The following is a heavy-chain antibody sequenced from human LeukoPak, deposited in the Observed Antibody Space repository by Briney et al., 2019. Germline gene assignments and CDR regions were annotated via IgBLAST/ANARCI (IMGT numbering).Heavy chain of an antibody. CDR1: GGSISSGDYY. V-gene: IGHV4-30-4*01. J-gene: IGHJ6*02. CDR2: IFYTGRT. Sequence: PSETLSLTCTVSGGSISSGDYYWSWVRQPPGKGLEWIGNIFYTGRTESNPSLRSRLTMSVDTSKNQFSLKLTSVTAADTAVYYRAKGEVTIFGEFIDNYHYYGVDVWGQGTTVTVSS. D-gene: IGHD3-3*01. CDR3: AKGEVTIFGEFIDNYHYYGVDV.